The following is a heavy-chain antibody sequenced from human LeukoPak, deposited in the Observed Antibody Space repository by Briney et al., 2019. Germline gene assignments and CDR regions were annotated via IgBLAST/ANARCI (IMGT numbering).Heavy chain of an antibody. J-gene: IGHJ4*02. Sequence: SETLSLTCTVSGGSISSSSYYWGCIRQPPGKGLECIGSIYYSGSTYYNPSLKSRVTISVDTSKNQFSLKLSSVTAADTAVYYCARQEYSSSFPVWDFDYWGQGTLVTVSS. CDR2: IYYSGST. D-gene: IGHD6-6*01. CDR1: GGSISSSSYY. V-gene: IGHV4-39*01. CDR3: ARQEYSSSFPVWDFDY.